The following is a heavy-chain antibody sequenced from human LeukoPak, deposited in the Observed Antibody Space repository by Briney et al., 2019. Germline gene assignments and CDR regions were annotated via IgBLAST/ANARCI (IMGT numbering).Heavy chain of an antibody. CDR1: GFTFSSYA. D-gene: IGHD4-11*01. Sequence: GGSLRLSCAASGFTFSSYAMSWVRQAPGKGLERVSAISGSGGSTYYADSVKGRFTISRDNSRNTLYLQMNSLRAEDTAVYYCAKGSHDYSNYPYVVFALIRIYYYYMDVWGKGTTVTVSS. CDR2: ISGSGGST. CDR3: AKGSHDYSNYPYVVFALIRIYYYYMDV. V-gene: IGHV3-23*01. J-gene: IGHJ6*03.